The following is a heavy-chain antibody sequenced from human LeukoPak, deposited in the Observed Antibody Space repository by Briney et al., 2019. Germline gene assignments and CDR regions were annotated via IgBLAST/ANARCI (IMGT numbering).Heavy chain of an antibody. D-gene: IGHD4-17*01. CDR1: GGSLSGYY. V-gene: IGHV4-34*01. CDR2: IDHSGNT. Sequence: PSETLSLTCAVYGGSLSGYYWSWIRQPPGKGLEWIGEIDHSGNTNYNPSLKSRVTISVDTSKNQFSLKLSSVTAADTAVYYCARDLMTTLDYWGQGTLVTVSS. CDR3: ARDLMTTLDY. J-gene: IGHJ4*02.